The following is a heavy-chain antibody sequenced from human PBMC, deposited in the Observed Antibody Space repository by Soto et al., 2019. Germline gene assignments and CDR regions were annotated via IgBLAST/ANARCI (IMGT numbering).Heavy chain of an antibody. CDR3: ARATFSSGSGNFNYLMFDQ. Sequence: PSETLSLTCTVSRGSIGAVGSSWSWIRQPPGGGLEWIGYIYHSGTTLFNPSLKARLTMSLDWSNNQFSLILNSVTAADTAVYYCARATFSSGSGNFNYLMFDQWGQGTQVTVSS. V-gene: IGHV4-30-2*01. J-gene: IGHJ5*02. CDR1: RGSIGAVGSS. D-gene: IGHD3-10*01. CDR2: IYHSGTT.